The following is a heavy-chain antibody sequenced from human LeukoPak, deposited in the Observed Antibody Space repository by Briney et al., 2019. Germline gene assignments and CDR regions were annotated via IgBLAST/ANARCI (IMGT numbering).Heavy chain of an antibody. CDR1: GGSIRSSGNY. CDR3: ARHPVWHDGSVYYGYFFDY. J-gene: IGHJ4*02. Sequence: SETLSLTCSVFGGSIRSSGNYWGWIRQPPGKGLEWIGSIYYNGNIFYNPSLKSRVTVSADTSKNQFSLNLNSVTASDQAVYYCARHPVWHDGSVYYGYFFDYWGQGAPVTVPS. D-gene: IGHD3-22*01. V-gene: IGHV4-39*01. CDR2: IYYNGNI.